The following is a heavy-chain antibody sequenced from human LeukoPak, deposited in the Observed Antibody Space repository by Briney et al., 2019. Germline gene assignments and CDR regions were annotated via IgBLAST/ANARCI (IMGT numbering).Heavy chain of an antibody. V-gene: IGHV3-21*01. CDR1: GFLFSDYT. CDR2: VSYSGTYT. CDR3: VRDLRFIGGSDWFDP. J-gene: IGHJ5*02. Sequence: GGSLRLSCEASGFLFSDYTMNWVRQAPGKGLEWVPSVSYSGTYTFYADSVTGRFTISRDNAKNSLYLQMDNLRVDDSALYYCVRDLRFIGGSDWFDPWGQGTQVIVSS. D-gene: IGHD2-15*01.